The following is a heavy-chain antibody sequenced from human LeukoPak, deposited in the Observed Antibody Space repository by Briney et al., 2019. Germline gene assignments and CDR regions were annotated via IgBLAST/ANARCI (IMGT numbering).Heavy chain of an antibody. D-gene: IGHD4-17*01. Sequence: GGSLRLSCAASGFTFSTYWMDWVRQAPGKGLVWVSRTVSDGSDTAYADSVKGRFTISRDNSKNTLFLQMNNMRAEDTAVYYCARDPNGDYVGAFEMWGPGTKVTVS. V-gene: IGHV3-74*01. CDR3: ARDPNGDYVGAFEM. CDR2: TVSDGSDT. J-gene: IGHJ3*02. CDR1: GFTFSTYW.